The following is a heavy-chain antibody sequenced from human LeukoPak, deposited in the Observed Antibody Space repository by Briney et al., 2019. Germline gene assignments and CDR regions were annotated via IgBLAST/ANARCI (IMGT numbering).Heavy chain of an antibody. CDR2: FYPVDSDT. D-gene: IGHD2-21*02. J-gene: IGHJ5*02. CDR1: GYSFASYW. V-gene: IGHV5-51*01. CDR3: ARLYCGGDCYSGGVYWFDP. Sequence: GESLKISCKGSGYSFASYWIGWVRQMPGKGLEWMGTFYPVDSDTRYSPSFQGQVTISADKSISTAYLQWSSLKASDTAMYYCARLYCGGDCYSGGVYWFDPWGQGTLVTVSS.